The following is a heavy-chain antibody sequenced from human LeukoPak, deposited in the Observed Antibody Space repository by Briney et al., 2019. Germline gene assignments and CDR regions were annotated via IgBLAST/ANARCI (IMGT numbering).Heavy chain of an antibody. CDR3: ARDHNWGPDY. CDR1: GYTFTDHY. J-gene: IGHJ4*02. V-gene: IGHV1-2*02. CDR2: IHPGRGDT. D-gene: IGHD7-27*01. Sequence: ASVRVSCKALGYTFTDHYFHWLRQAPGQGLEWMGWIHPGRGDTNYAQKFQGRVSLTRDASISTAYMELSRLTSDDTAVYYCARDHNWGPDYWGQGTLVSVSS.